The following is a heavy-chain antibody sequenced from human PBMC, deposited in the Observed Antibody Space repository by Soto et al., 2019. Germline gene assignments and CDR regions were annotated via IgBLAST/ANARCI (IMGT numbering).Heavy chain of an antibody. J-gene: IGHJ4*02. V-gene: IGHV4-34*01. CDR1: FSGYY. Sequence: FSGYYWSWIRQPPGKGLEWIGEINHSGSTNYNPSLKIRVTISVDTSKNHFSLKLSSVTAADTVVYYCARGGSIAVAGSLDYWGQGTLVTVSS. D-gene: IGHD6-19*01. CDR3: ARGGSIAVAGSLDY. CDR2: INHSGST.